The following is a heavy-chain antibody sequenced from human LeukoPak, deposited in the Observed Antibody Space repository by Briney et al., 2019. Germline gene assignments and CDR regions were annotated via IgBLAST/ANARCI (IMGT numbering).Heavy chain of an antibody. V-gene: IGHV3-7*01. CDR2: IKQDRSEK. CDR3: AREYPDSSSWTGYYYYMDV. Sequence: PGGSLRLSCAASGFTFSNYWMSWVRQAPGKGLEWVANIKQDRSEKYYVDSVKGRFTISRDNSKNTLYLQMNSLRAEDTAVYYCAREYPDSSSWTGYYYYMDVWGKGTTVTISS. CDR1: GFTFSNYW. J-gene: IGHJ6*03. D-gene: IGHD6-13*01.